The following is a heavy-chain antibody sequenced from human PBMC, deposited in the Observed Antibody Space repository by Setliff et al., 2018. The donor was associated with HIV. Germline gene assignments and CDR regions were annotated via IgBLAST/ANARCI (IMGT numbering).Heavy chain of an antibody. CDR1: GYTFTKHW. J-gene: IGHJ5*01. CDR2: IYPGDSDT. Sequence: GESLKISCKGSGYTFTKHWIGWVRQMPGRGLEWMGIIYPGDSDTRYSPSFEGQVTMSADKSINTAYLQWNSLKASDTAMYYCARQPTDTSGYNNWFDSWGQGTLVTVSS. V-gene: IGHV5-51*01. D-gene: IGHD3-3*01. CDR3: ARQPTDTSGYNNWFDS.